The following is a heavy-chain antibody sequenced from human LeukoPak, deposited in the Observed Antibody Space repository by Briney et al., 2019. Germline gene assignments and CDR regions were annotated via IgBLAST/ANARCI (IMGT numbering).Heavy chain of an antibody. D-gene: IGHD5-18*01. CDR3: AKDIAQGYTYGSIEQDY. J-gene: IGHJ4*02. V-gene: IGHV3-23*01. Sequence: GGSLRLSCAASGFTFSSFAMSWVRPAPGKGLEWLSAISESGTGTFYAGSVKGRFTISRDNSKDTLSLQMNSLRAEDTAVYYCAKDIAQGYTYGSIEQDYWGQGTLVTVSA. CDR1: GFTFSSFA. CDR2: ISESGTGT.